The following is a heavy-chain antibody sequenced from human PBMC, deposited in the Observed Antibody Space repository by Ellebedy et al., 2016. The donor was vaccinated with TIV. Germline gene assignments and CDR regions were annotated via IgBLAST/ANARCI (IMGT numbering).Heavy chain of an antibody. CDR2: IIPIFGTA. CDR3: AGNSGYDFDLPYWFDP. CDR1: GGTFSSYA. D-gene: IGHD5-12*01. Sequence: SSVKVSCXASGGTFSSYAISWVRQAPGQGLEWMGGIIPIFGTANYAQKFQGRVTITADESTSTAYMELSSLRSEDTAVYYCAGNSGYDFDLPYWFDPWGQGTLVTVSS. J-gene: IGHJ5*02. V-gene: IGHV1-69*13.